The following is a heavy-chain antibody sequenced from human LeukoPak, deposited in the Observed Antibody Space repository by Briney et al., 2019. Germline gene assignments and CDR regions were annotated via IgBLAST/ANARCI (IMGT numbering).Heavy chain of an antibody. V-gene: IGHV4-61*05. CDR3: ARGMFYYYYYMDV. CDR1: GGSISSSSYY. CDR2: IYYSGST. J-gene: IGHJ6*03. D-gene: IGHD3-10*02. Sequence: PSETLSLTCTVSGGSISSSSYYWGWIRQPPGKGLEWIGYIYYSGSTNYNPSLKSRVTISVDTSKNQFSLKLSSVTAADTAVYYCARGMFYYYYYMDVWGKGTTVTVSS.